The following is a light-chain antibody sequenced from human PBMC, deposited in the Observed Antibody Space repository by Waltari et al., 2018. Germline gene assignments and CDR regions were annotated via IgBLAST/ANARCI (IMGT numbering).Light chain of an antibody. Sequence: QSVLTQPPSVSGAPGQRVTISCTGRSSNIGSYYVFWYQQFPGMATKLLIYGTSKRPSGVSDRFSGSKSGTSASLTITGLQTEDEADYYCPSYDSSLSAQVFGGGTRLTVL. CDR2: GTS. V-gene: IGLV1-40*01. CDR1: SSNIGSYY. CDR3: PSYDSSLSAQV. J-gene: IGLJ2*01.